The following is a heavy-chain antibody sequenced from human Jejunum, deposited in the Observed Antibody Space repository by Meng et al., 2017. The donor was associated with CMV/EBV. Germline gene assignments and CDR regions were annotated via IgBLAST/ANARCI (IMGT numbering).Heavy chain of an antibody. Sequence: SGFTLSRYDMHWVRQTTGKGLEWVSVIGTGGDSYYPDSVKGRFTISRQDFKNSLYLQMNSLRAEDSAVNFCARAPHTSYYYFGMDVWGQGTTVTVSS. CDR1: GFTLSRYD. CDR3: ARAPHTSYYYFGMDV. J-gene: IGHJ6*02. D-gene: IGHD2-2*01. CDR2: IGTGGDS. V-gene: IGHV3-13*01.